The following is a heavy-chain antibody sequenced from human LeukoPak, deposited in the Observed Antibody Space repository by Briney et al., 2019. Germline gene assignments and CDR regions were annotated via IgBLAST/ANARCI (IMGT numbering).Heavy chain of an antibody. CDR2: IQNDASTE. CDR1: GFIFSHYG. Sequence: GSLRLSCAASGFIFSHYGMHWVRQAPGKGLEWVAVIQNDASTENFADSVKGRFTISRDNSKNTVFLQMSSLRVEDTAVYYCARELSQIVWGGLDYGGQGTLVSVSS. V-gene: IGHV3-33*05. D-gene: IGHD2-21*01. CDR3: ARELSQIVWGGLDY. J-gene: IGHJ4*02.